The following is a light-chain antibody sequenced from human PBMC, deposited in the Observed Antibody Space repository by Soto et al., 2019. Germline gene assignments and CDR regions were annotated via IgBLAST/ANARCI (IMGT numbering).Light chain of an antibody. CDR3: QQRSNWSGLT. CDR1: QSVSSY. Sequence: EIVLTQSPGTLSVSPGERATLSCRASQSVSSYLAWYQQKPGQAPRLLIYDASNRATGIPARFSGSGSGTDFTLTISSLEPEDFAVYYCQQRSNWSGLTFGGGTKVDIK. J-gene: IGKJ4*01. V-gene: IGKV3-11*01. CDR2: DAS.